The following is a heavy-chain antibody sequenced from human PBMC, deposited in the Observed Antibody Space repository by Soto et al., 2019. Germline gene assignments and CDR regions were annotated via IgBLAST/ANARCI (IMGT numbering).Heavy chain of an antibody. Sequence: EVQLVESGGGLVQPGGSLRLSCAASGFTFSSYWMSWVRQAPGKGLEWVANIKPDGSEKYYVDSVKGRFTISRDNAKNSLYLQMNSLSAEDTAVYYCARHSWYSSSSSHGWFDPWGQGTLVTVSS. D-gene: IGHD6-6*01. CDR2: IKPDGSEK. J-gene: IGHJ5*02. CDR3: ARHSWYSSSSSHGWFDP. CDR1: GFTFSSYW. V-gene: IGHV3-7*01.